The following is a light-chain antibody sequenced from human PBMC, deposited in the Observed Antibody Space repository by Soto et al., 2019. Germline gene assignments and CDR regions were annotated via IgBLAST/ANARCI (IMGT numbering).Light chain of an antibody. CDR3: QQAFSPAWT. V-gene: IGKV1-39*01. Sequence: IQMTQSPASRSASVGDRVSITCRASQSIGTFLNWYQQKPGEAPNLLIHTSFTLYSGVPSRFSGTGSGTDFTLTISSLQPEDFATYFCQQAFSPAWTFGPGTKVDIK. CDR2: TSF. J-gene: IGKJ1*01. CDR1: QSIGTF.